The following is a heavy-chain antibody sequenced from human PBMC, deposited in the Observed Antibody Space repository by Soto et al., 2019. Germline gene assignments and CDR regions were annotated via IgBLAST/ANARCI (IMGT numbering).Heavy chain of an antibody. CDR2: INAGNSNT. V-gene: IGHV1-3*01. D-gene: IGHD3-3*01. CDR3: ARAIIQKWVSGAFDS. CDR1: GYTFTSYA. J-gene: IGHJ3*02. Sequence: ASVKVSCKASGYTFTSYAMHWVRQAPGQRLEWMGWINAGNSNTKYSQKFQGRVTITRDTSASTAYMELSSLRSEDTAVYYCARAIIQKWVSGAFDSLGQGTMVKVSS.